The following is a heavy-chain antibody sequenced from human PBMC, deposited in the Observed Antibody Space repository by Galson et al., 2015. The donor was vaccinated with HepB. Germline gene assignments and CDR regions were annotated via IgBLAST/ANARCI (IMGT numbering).Heavy chain of an antibody. J-gene: IGHJ4*02. Sequence: SVKVSCKASGYSFLSYGVVWVRQAPGQRLEWVGWINVGNGGTKYSHKFQDRVTISSDTSASTAYMELSSLTSEDTAVYYCSRDGFWSPYYFDYWGQGTLLTVSS. V-gene: IGHV1-3*01. CDR1: GYSFLSYG. CDR2: INVGNGGT. CDR3: SRDGFWSPYYFDY. D-gene: IGHD2-8*02.